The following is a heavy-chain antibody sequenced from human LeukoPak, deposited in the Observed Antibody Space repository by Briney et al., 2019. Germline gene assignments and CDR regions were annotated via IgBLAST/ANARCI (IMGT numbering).Heavy chain of an antibody. CDR3: ARSVVEAGSYYFDY. D-gene: IGHD3-3*01. V-gene: IGHV5-51*01. J-gene: IGHJ4*02. CDR1: GYRFTSYW. CDR2: IYPGDSDT. Sequence: GESLKISCRGSGYRFTSYWIGWVRQMPGKGLEWMGIIYPGDSDTRYSPSFQGQVTISADKSISTAYLQWSSLKASDTAMYYCARSVVEAGSYYFDYWGQGTLVTVSS.